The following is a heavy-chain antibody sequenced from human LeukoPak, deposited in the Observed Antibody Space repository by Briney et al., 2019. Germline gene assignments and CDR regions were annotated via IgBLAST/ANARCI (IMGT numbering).Heavy chain of an antibody. V-gene: IGHV4-38-2*02. CDR2: TYHSGST. J-gene: IGHJ3*02. CDR1: GYSISSGYY. D-gene: IGHD3-22*01. CDR3: AREPQVQGYYYDSSPPFDAFDI. Sequence: PSETLSLTCAVSGYSISSGYYWGWIRQPPGKGLEWIGSTYHSGSTYYNPSLKSRVTISVDTSKNQFSLKLSSVTAADTAVYYCAREPQVQGYYYDSSPPFDAFDIWGQGTMVTVSS.